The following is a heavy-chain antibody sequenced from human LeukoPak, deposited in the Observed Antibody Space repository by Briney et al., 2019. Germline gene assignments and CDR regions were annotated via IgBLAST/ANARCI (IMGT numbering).Heavy chain of an antibody. V-gene: IGHV4-59*01. D-gene: IGHD2-8*01. J-gene: IGHJ5*01. CDR2: IHYSGST. Sequence: SETLSLTCTVSGGSISSYYWSWIRQPPGKGLEWIGYIHYSGSTNYNPSLKSRVTISVDTSRTQFSLKSTSVTAGDTAVYYCARGNGWFGYWGQGSLVAVSS. CDR3: ARGNGWFGY. CDR1: GGSISSYY.